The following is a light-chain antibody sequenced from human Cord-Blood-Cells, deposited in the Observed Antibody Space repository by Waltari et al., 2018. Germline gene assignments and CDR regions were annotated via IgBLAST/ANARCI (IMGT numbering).Light chain of an antibody. CDR1: SSDGGSYNL. Sequence: QSALTQPASVSGSPGQSITISCTGTSSDGGSYNLVSWYQQHPGKAPKPMIYEGSKRPSGVSNRFSGSKSGNTASLTISGLQAEDEADYYCCSYAGSSTLVFGGGTKLTVL. CDR3: CSYAGSSTLV. V-gene: IGLV2-23*01. CDR2: EGS. J-gene: IGLJ3*02.